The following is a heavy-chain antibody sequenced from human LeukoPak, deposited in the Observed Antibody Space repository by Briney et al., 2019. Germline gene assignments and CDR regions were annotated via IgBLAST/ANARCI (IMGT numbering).Heavy chain of an antibody. V-gene: IGHV1-69*04. J-gene: IGHJ4*02. CDR3: ARDSNIVVVPAAIRDGSVGGERYDY. D-gene: IGHD2-2*02. CDR2: IIPILGIA. Sequence: SVKVSCKASGGTFSSYTISWVRQAPGQGLEWMGRIIPILGIANYAQKFQGRVTITADESTSTAYMELSSLRSEDTAVYYCARDSNIVVVPAAIRDGSVGGERYDYWGQGTLVTVSS. CDR1: GGTFSSYT.